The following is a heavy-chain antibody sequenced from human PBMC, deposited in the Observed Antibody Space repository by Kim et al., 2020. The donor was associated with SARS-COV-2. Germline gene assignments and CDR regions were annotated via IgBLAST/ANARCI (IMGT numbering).Heavy chain of an antibody. CDR2: IYYSGST. CDR3: ARAPGIAAAGMVDPHFDY. J-gene: IGHJ4*02. CDR1: GGSISSGGYY. V-gene: IGHV4-31*03. Sequence: SETLSLTCTVSGGSISSGGYYWSWIRQHPGKGLEWIGYIYYSGSTYYNPSLKCRVTISVDTSKNQFSLKLSSVTAADTAVYYCARAPGIAAAGMVDPHFDYWGQGTLVTVSS. D-gene: IGHD6-13*01.